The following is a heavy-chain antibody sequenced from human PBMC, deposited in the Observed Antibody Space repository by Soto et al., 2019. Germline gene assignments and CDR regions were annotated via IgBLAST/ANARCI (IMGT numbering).Heavy chain of an antibody. V-gene: IGHV3-66*01. CDR3: AKDSSSWYGYYYYGMDV. D-gene: IGHD6-13*01. Sequence: GGSLRLSCAASVFTVSSYHMSWVRQAPGKGLEWISVIDSAGSADFADSVKGRFTISRDNSKNTLYLQMSSLRAEDTAVYYCAKDSSSWYGYYYYGMDVWGQGTTVTVSS. J-gene: IGHJ6*02. CDR2: IDSAGSA. CDR1: VFTVSSYH.